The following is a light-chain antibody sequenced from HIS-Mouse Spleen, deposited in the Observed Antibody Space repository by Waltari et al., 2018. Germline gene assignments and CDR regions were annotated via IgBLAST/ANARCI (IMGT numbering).Light chain of an antibody. J-gene: IGLJ2*01. CDR2: GKN. CDR1: SLRSYY. V-gene: IGLV3-19*01. CDR3: NSRDSSGNHVV. Sequence: SSELTQDPAVSVALGQTVRITCQGDSLRSYYASWYQQKPGQAPVLVNYGKNKRPSGIPDRVSGSSSGNTASLTITGAQAEDEADYYCNSRDSSGNHVVFGGGTKLTVL.